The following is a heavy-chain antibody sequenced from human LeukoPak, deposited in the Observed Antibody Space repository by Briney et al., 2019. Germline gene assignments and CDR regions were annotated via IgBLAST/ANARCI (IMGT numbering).Heavy chain of an antibody. V-gene: IGHV1-2*02. CDR3: ARSDYDILTGYYNWFDP. CDR1: GYTFTGYY. J-gene: IGHJ5*02. Sequence: ASVKVSCKASGYTFTGYYMHWVRQAPGQGFEWMGWINPNSGGTNYAQKFQGRVTMTRDTSISTAYMELSRLRSDDTAVYYCARSDYDILTGYYNWFDPWGQGTLVTVSS. D-gene: IGHD3-9*01. CDR2: INPNSGGT.